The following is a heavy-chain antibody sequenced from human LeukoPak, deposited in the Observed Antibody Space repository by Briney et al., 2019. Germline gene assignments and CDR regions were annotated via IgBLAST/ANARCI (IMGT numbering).Heavy chain of an antibody. D-gene: IGHD3-3*01. J-gene: IGHJ4*02. V-gene: IGHV3-53*01. CDR3: ARDGLVQYFDY. CDR2: IYTGGNT. CDR1: GFTLSTNY. Sequence: PGGSLRLSCAASGFTLSTNYMSWVRQAPGKGLEWVSVIYTGGNTYYADSVKGRFTISRDNSKNTLYLQMNSLRAEDTAVYYCARDGLVQYFDYWGQGTLVTVSS.